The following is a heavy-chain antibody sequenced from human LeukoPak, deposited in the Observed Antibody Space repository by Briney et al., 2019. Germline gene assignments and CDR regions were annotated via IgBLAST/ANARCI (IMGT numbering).Heavy chain of an antibody. Sequence: GGSLRLSCAASGFTFRSYVMTWVRQAPGKGLEWVSSITASGSTTCYADSVKGRFTISRDNSKNTLYLQMNSLRAEDTAVYYCAKHLSAMASFDHWGQGTLVTVSS. CDR3: AKHLSAMASFDH. D-gene: IGHD5-18*01. CDR1: GFTFRSYV. V-gene: IGHV3-23*01. J-gene: IGHJ4*02. CDR2: ITASGSTT.